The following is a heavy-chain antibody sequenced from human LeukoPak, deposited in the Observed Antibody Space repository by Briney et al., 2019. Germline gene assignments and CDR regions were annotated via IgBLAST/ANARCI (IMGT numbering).Heavy chain of an antibody. Sequence: GSLRLSCAASGFTFSDHYMSWIRQPPGKGLEWIGYIHYSGSAKYSPSYNPSLKSRVTISVDTSKNQFSLKLSSVTAADTAVYYCAREGTGEYHFDYWGQGTLVTVSS. CDR3: AREGTGEYHFDY. V-gene: IGHV4-59*11. J-gene: IGHJ4*02. D-gene: IGHD7-27*01. CDR1: GFTFSDHY. CDR2: IHYSGSA.